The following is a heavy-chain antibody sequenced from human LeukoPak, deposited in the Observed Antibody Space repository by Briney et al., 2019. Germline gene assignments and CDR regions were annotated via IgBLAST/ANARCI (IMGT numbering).Heavy chain of an antibody. D-gene: IGHD3-16*01. CDR3: ASLPLGGDLPDY. V-gene: IGHV1-2*06. J-gene: IGHJ4*02. Sequence: ASVKVSCKASGYTFTGYCMHWVRQAPGQGLEWMGRINPNSGGTNYAQKFQGRVTMTRDTSISTAYMELSRLRSDDTAVYYCASLPLGGDLPDYWGQGTLVTVSS. CDR2: INPNSGGT. CDR1: GYTFTGYC.